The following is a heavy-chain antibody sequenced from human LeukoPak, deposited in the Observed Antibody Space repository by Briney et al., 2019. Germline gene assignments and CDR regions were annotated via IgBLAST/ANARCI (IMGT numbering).Heavy chain of an antibody. CDR3: ARDHMIVVSGVWFDP. D-gene: IGHD3-22*01. CDR1: GGTFSSYA. V-gene: IGHV1-69*04. CDR2: IIPILGIA. Sequence: ASVKVSCKASGGTFSSYAISWVRQAPGQGLEWMGRIIPILGIANYAQKFQGRVTITADKSTSTAYMELSSLRSEDTAVYYCARDHMIVVSGVWFDPWGQGTLVTVSS. J-gene: IGHJ5*02.